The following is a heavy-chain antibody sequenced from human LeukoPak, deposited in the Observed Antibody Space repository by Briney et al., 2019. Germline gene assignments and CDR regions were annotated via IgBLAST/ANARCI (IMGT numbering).Heavy chain of an antibody. CDR1: GGSFSGYY. CDR2: INHSGST. CDR3: AGDAYCTNGVCYSDYYYGMDV. Sequence: PSETLSLTCAVYGGSFSGYYWSWIRQPPGKGLEWIGEINHSGSTNYNPSLRSRVTVSVHTSKNQLSLKLSSVTAADTAVYYCAGDAYCTNGVCYSDYYYGMDVWGQGTTVTVSS. J-gene: IGHJ6*02. V-gene: IGHV4-34*01. D-gene: IGHD2-8*01.